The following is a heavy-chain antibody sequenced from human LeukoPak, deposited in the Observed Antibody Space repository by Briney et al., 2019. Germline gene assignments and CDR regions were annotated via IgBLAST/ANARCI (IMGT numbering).Heavy chain of an antibody. CDR2: ISSSSSYI. J-gene: IGHJ4*02. Sequence: GGSLRFSCVGSGFTFSSYSMNWVRQAPGKGLEWVSSISSSSSYIYYADSVKGRFTISRDNAKNSLYLQMNSLRAEDTALYYCAKSSWFDYWGQGTLVTVSS. V-gene: IGHV3-21*04. CDR3: AKSSWFDY. D-gene: IGHD6-13*01. CDR1: GFTFSSYS.